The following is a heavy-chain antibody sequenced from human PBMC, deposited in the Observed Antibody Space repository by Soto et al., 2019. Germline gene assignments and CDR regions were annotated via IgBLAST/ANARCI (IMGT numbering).Heavy chain of an antibody. J-gene: IGHJ5*02. CDR1: GGTFSNYA. CDR3: AKDGGKEGYFGNWFDP. CDR2: IIPIFGSA. D-gene: IGHD1-26*01. Sequence: QVQLVQSGAEVKKPGSSVKVSCKASGGTFSNYAITWVRQAPGQGLEWLGRIIPIFGSANYAQKFQGRVTITADESTTKAYMELSSLRSDDTAVYYCAKDGGKEGYFGNWFDPWGQGTLVTVSP. V-gene: IGHV1-69*15.